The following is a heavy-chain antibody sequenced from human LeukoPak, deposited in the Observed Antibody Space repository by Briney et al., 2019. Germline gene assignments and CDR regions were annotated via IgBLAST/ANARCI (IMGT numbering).Heavy chain of an antibody. D-gene: IGHD1-26*01. CDR2: VSFDGRNK. J-gene: IGHJ4*02. Sequence: GGSLRLSCGDSGFSLSSYAFHWVRQAPGKGLEWVSFVSFDGRNKNYADSVGGRFTISRDNSKNTLYLQMNSVTYEDTAVYFCVRIVGHTTTDFWGQGTIVTVSS. CDR3: VRIVGHTTTDF. CDR1: GFSLSSYA. V-gene: IGHV3-30-3*01.